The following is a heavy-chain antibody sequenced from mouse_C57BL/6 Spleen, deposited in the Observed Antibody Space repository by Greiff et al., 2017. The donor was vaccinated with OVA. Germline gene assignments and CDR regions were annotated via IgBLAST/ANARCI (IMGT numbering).Heavy chain of an antibody. V-gene: IGHV1-69*01. CDR3: ARRDLLRYFDV. CDR1: GYTFTSYW. Sequence: VQLQQPGAELVMPGASVKLSCKASGYTFTSYWMHWVKQRPGQGLEWIGEIDPSDSYTNYNQKFKGKSTLTVDKSSSTAYMQLSSLTSEDSAVYYCARRDLLRYFDVWGTGTTVTVSS. D-gene: IGHD1-1*01. J-gene: IGHJ1*03. CDR2: IDPSDSYT.